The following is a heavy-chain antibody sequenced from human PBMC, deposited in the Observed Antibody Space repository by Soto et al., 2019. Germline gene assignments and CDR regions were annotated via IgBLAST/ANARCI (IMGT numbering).Heavy chain of an antibody. V-gene: IGHV1-8*01. Sequence: QVQLLQSGAAVKKPGASVKVSCTASGYTFTSYDINWVRQATGQGLEWMGWMNPNSSNTGYAQQFQDRVTMTRNTSISTAYMELNSLRSEDTAVYYCARGHDGSGGGDAFDIWGQGTMVTVCS. D-gene: IGHD3-10*01. CDR3: ARGHDGSGGGDAFDI. CDR2: MNPNSSNT. J-gene: IGHJ3*02. CDR1: GYTFTSYD.